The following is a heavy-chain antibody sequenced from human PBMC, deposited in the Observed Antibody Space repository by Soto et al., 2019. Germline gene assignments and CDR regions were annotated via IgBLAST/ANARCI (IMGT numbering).Heavy chain of an antibody. CDR1: GYTFTSYG. CDR3: ARDVYFDSSGSPYNWFAP. CDR2: ISAYNGNT. Sequence: GASVKVSCKASGYTFTSYGVSWVRQAPGQGLEWIGWISAYNGNTNYTQKLQDRLTMTTDTSTSTAYMEVRSLRSDDTAVYYCARDVYFDSSGSPYNWFAPSGQRSPVTVSS. D-gene: IGHD3-22*01. V-gene: IGHV1-18*01. J-gene: IGHJ5*02.